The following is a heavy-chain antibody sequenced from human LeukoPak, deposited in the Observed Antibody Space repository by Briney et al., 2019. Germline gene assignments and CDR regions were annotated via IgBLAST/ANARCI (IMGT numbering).Heavy chain of an antibody. J-gene: IGHJ4*02. CDR2: IHHSGST. CDR1: GGSISSYY. CDR3: ARGVAAAEHGRPLL. V-gene: IGHV4-38-2*02. D-gene: IGHD6-13*01. Sequence: KPSETLSLTCTVSGGSISSYYWGWIRQPPGKGLEWIGSIHHSGSTYYNPSLKSRVTISVDTSKNQFSLKLSSVTAADTAVYYCARGVAAAEHGRPLLWGQGTLVTVSS.